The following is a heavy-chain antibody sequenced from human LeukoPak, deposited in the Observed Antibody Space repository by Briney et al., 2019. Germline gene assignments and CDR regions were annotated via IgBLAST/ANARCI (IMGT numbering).Heavy chain of an antibody. J-gene: IGHJ6*03. Sequence: SETLSLTCTVPGDSINSYSWSWIRQPAGKGLEWIGRIYTSGSTNYNPSLKSRVTMSLDTSKNQFSLKVTSLTAADTAVYYCARGRKGRYDSSSYYYNYYMDVWGKGTTVTVSS. D-gene: IGHD3-22*01. CDR2: IYTSGST. V-gene: IGHV4-4*07. CDR3: ARGRKGRYDSSSYYYNYYMDV. CDR1: GDSINSYS.